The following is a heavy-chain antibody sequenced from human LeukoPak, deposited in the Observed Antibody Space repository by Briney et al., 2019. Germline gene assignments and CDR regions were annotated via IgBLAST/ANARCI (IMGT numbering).Heavy chain of an antibody. V-gene: IGHV4-59*01. CDR3: ARRGPNSGSYSHFDL. D-gene: IGHD1-26*01. J-gene: IGHJ2*01. CDR2: MSSSGSP. CDR1: GGSMSNYF. Sequence: SETLSLTCTVSGGSMSNYFWSWIRQPPGKGLEWLGYMSSSGSPNYNPSLKSRVTISVDTSNNQFSLKLISVTAADTAVYYCARRGPNSGSYSHFDLWGRGTLVTVSS.